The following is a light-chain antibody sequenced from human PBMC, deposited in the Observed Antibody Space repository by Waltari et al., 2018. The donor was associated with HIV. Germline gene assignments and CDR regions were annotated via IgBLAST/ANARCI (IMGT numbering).Light chain of an antibody. CDR3: SSYTSSSTPYV. CDR2: DVS. J-gene: IGLJ1*01. Sequence: QSALTQPASVSGSPRQSITISCTGTSSDVGGYNYVSWYQQHPGKAPKLMIYDVSNRPSGLPDRFSGSKSGNTASLTISGLQAEDEADYYCSSYTSSSTPYVFGTGTKVTVL. CDR1: SSDVGGYNY. V-gene: IGLV2-14*03.